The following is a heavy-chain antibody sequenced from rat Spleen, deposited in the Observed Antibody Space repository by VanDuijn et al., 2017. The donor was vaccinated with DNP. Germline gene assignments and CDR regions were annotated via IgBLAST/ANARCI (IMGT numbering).Heavy chain of an antibody. CDR3: ARGGRGGSMNV. CDR1: GFSLTRNG. J-gene: IGHJ4*01. D-gene: IGHD1-11*01. CDR2: IWAVGNT. Sequence: QVQLEESGPALMQSSETLSLTCTVSGFSLTRNGVGWVRQPLGKGFGWMGTIWAVGNTNYSSAVQSRLSISKDTSKSQVFLELNSLQTEDTATYYCARGGRGGSMNVWGQGTSVTVSS. V-gene: IGHV2-72*01.